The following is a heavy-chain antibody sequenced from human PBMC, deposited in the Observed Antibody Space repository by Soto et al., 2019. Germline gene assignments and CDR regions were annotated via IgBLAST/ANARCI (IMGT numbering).Heavy chain of an antibody. CDR3: AKSQPKRGYSYGSWFDP. D-gene: IGHD5-18*01. Sequence: QAGGSLRLSCAAPGFTFSSYAMSWVRQAPGKGLEWVSAISGSGGSTYYADSVKGRFTISRDNSKNTLYLQMNSLRAEDTAVYYCAKSQPKRGYSYGSWFDPWGQGTLVTVAS. V-gene: IGHV3-23*01. CDR1: GFTFSSYA. CDR2: ISGSGGST. J-gene: IGHJ5*02.